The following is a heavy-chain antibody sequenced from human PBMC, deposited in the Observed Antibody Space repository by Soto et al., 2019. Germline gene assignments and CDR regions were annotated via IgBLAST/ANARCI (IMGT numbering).Heavy chain of an antibody. D-gene: IGHD5-12*01. CDR2: FDPEDGET. V-gene: IGHV1-24*01. Sequence: ASVKVSCKVSGYTLTELSMHWVRQAPGKGLEWMGGFDPEDGETIYAQKFQGRVTMTEDTSTDTAYMELSSLRSEDTAVYYCATSPSGYDPRMNWFDPWGQGTLVTVSS. CDR3: ATSPSGYDPRMNWFDP. J-gene: IGHJ5*02. CDR1: GYTLTELS.